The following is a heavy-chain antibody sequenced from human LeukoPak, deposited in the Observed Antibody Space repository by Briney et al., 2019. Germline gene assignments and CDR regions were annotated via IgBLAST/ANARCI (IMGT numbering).Heavy chain of an antibody. V-gene: IGHV1-18*01. CDR1: GYTFTSYG. CDR3: ARDWETVVTRPDYYGMDV. D-gene: IGHD4-23*01. Sequence: ASVKVSCKASGYTFTSYGISWVRQAPGQGLEWMGWINAYNGNTNYAQKLQGRVTMTTDTSTSTAYMELRSLRSDDTAVYYCARDWETVVTRPDYYGMDVWGQGTTVTVSS. J-gene: IGHJ6*02. CDR2: INAYNGNT.